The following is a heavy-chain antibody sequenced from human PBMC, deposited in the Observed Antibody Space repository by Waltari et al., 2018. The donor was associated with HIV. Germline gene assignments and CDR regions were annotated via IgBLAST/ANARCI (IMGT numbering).Heavy chain of an antibody. Sequence: QVRLVESGGGVVPPGGSLRLSCAASGFPFSGYAQHRVRQAPGKGLEWVAFIRHDDSNRYYRDSVKGRFTISRDNSKNTVDLQMNNLKAEDTAVYYCGKDSNYFYDSTGYYCDFWGQGTLVTVSS. J-gene: IGHJ4*02. CDR2: IRHDDSNR. CDR3: GKDSNYFYDSTGYYCDF. D-gene: IGHD3-3*01. CDR1: GFPFSGYA. V-gene: IGHV3-30*02.